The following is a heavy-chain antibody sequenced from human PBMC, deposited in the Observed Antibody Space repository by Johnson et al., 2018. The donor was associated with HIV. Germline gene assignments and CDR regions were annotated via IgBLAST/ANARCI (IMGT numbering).Heavy chain of an antibody. Sequence: VQLVESGGGLVQPGGSLRLSCAASGFPFNIYPMHWVRQAPGKGLEWVALISYLGNTIYYADSVNGRFTIPRDNSKNTLYLQMNSLSAEETAGYYWARDRLFGSSWYGVGAFDIWGQGTMVTVSS. V-gene: IGHV3-30*04. CDR2: ISYLGNTI. CDR1: GFPFNIYP. CDR3: ARDRLFGSSWYGVGAFDI. D-gene: IGHD6-13*01. J-gene: IGHJ3*02.